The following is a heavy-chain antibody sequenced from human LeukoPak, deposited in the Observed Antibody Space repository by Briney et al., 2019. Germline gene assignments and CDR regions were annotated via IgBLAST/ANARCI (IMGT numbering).Heavy chain of an antibody. CDR2: INTDGSST. CDR3: AAVVPAAPFQN. D-gene: IGHD2-2*01. J-gene: IGHJ1*01. Sequence: GGSLRLSCAASGFTFSNYWMLWVRQAPGKGLVWVSRINTDGSSTSYADSVKGRFTVSRDNAKNTLFLQMNSLRAEDTAVYYCAAVVPAAPFQNWGQGTLVTVSS. V-gene: IGHV3-74*01. CDR1: GFTFSNYW.